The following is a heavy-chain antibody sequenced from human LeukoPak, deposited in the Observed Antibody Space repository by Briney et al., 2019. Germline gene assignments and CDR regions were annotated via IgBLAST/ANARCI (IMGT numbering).Heavy chain of an antibody. V-gene: IGHV3-30*18. Sequence: PGGSLRLSCAASGFTFSSYGMHWVRQAPGKGLEWVAVISYDGSNKYYADSVKGRFTISRDNSKNTLYLQMNSLRAEDTAVYYCAKGFGYFDLWGRGTLVTVSS. J-gene: IGHJ2*01. D-gene: IGHD3-10*01. CDR3: AKGFGYFDL. CDR1: GFTFSSYG. CDR2: ISYDGSNK.